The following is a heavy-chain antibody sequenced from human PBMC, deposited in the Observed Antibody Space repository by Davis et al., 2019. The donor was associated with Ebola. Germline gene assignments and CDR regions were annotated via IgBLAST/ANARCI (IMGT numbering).Heavy chain of an antibody. J-gene: IGHJ4*02. CDR2: ISSSGSTI. D-gene: IGHD3-10*01. CDR1: GFTFSDYY. CDR3: ARADVLLWFGELLDPFEAFDY. Sequence: PGGSLRLSCAASGFTFSDYYMSWIRQAPGKGLEWVSYISSSGSTIYYADSVKGRFTISRDNAKNSLYLQMNSLRAEDTAVYYCARADVLLWFGELLDPFEAFDYWGQGTLVTVSS. V-gene: IGHV3-11*04.